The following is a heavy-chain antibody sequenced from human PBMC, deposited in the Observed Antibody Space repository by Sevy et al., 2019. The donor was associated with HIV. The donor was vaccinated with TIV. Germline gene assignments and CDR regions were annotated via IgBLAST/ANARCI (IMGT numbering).Heavy chain of an antibody. J-gene: IGHJ6*03. Sequence: ASVKVSCKASGYTFTSYGISWVRQAPGQGLEWMGWISAYNGNTNYAEKLQGRVTMTTDTSTSTSYMELRSLRSDDTAVYYCARVPPGGAVAGTWYSDYYMDVWGKGTTVTVSS. V-gene: IGHV1-18*01. CDR1: GYTFTSYG. CDR3: ARVPPGGAVAGTWYSDYYMDV. CDR2: ISAYNGNT. D-gene: IGHD6-19*01.